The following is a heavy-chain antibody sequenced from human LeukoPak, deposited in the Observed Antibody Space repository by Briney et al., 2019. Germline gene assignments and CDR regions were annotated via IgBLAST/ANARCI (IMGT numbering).Heavy chain of an antibody. V-gene: IGHV4-34*01. Sequence: SETLPLTCAVYGGSFSGYYWSWIRQPPGKGLEWIGEINHSGSTNYNPSLKSRVTISVDTSKNQFSLKLSSVTAADTAVYYCARGRYNWNVIYYFDYWGRGTLVTVSS. CDR1: GGSFSGYY. CDR3: ARGRYNWNVIYYFDY. J-gene: IGHJ4*02. CDR2: INHSGST. D-gene: IGHD1-20*01.